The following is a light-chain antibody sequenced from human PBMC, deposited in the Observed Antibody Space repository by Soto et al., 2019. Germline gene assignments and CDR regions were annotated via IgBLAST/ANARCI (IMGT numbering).Light chain of an antibody. J-gene: IGKJ1*01. CDR2: GAS. CDR3: QQSGSSPRT. CDR1: ESISSSY. V-gene: IGKV3-20*01. Sequence: EIVLTQSPGTLSLSPGERATLSCRASESISSSYLAWYQQKPGQAPRLLIYGASSRATGIPDRFSGSGSGTDFILTISRLEPEDFAVYYCQQSGSSPRTFGQGTKVEIK.